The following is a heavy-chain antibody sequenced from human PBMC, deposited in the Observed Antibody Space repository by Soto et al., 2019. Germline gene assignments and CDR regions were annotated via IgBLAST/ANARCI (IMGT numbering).Heavy chain of an antibody. Sequence: SETLSLTCTVSGGSISSSSYYWGWIRQPPGKGLEWIGSIYYSGSTYYNPSLKSRVTISVDTSKNQFSLKLSSVTAADTAVYYCARQRSRSQYPYYFDYWGQGTLVTVSS. CDR1: GGSISSSSYY. V-gene: IGHV4-39*01. D-gene: IGHD4-17*01. J-gene: IGHJ4*02. CDR3: ARQRSRSQYPYYFDY. CDR2: IYYSGST.